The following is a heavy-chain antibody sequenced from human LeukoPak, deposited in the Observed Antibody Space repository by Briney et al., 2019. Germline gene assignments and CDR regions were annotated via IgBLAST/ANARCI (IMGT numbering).Heavy chain of an antibody. CDR1: GGSFSGYY. CDR3: ARGRGYSYGPSYFQH. Sequence: NPSETLSLTCAVYGGSFSGYYWSWIRQPPGKGLEWIGEINHSGSTNYNPSPKSRVTISVDTSKNQFSLKLSSVTAADTAVYYCARGRGYSYGPSYFQHWGQGTLVTVSS. CDR2: INHSGST. V-gene: IGHV4-34*01. D-gene: IGHD5-18*01. J-gene: IGHJ1*01.